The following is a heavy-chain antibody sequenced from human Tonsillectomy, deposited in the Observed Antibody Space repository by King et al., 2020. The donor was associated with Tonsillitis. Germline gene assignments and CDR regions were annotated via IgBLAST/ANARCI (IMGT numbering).Heavy chain of an antibody. J-gene: IGHJ4*02. CDR1: GFTFSDYY. CDR2: ISSSSRRTTYT. CDR3: SRIYGAHDY. D-gene: IGHD4-17*01. V-gene: IGHV3-11*05. Sequence: VQLVESGGGLVKPGGSLRLSCAASGFTFSDYYMSWIRQAPGKGLEWISYISSSSRRTTYTYYADSVKGRFTISRDNAKNSLYLQMSSLTGEETAIYYCSRIYGAHDYWGQGTLVTVSS.